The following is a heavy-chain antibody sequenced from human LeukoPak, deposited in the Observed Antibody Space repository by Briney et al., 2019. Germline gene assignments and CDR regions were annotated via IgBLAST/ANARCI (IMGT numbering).Heavy chain of an antibody. Sequence: GGSLRLSCAASGFTFSSYSMNWVRQAPGKGLEWVSPISSSSSYIYYADSVKGRFTISRDNAKNSLYLQMNSLRAEDTAVYYCARDVLPERWAYYYDSSGLSYWGQGTLVTVSS. J-gene: IGHJ4*02. V-gene: IGHV3-21*01. CDR3: ARDVLPERWAYYYDSSGLSY. CDR2: ISSSSSYI. CDR1: GFTFSSYS. D-gene: IGHD3-22*01.